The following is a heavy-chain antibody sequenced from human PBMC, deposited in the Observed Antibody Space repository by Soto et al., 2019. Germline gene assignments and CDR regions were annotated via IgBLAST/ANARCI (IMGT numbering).Heavy chain of an antibody. V-gene: IGHV1-18*04. D-gene: IGHD3-3*01. CDR3: AREQLRFLEWLLYLDY. J-gene: IGHJ4*02. CDR2: ISAYNGNT. CDR1: GYTFTSYG. Sequence: GASVKVSCKASGYTFTSYGISWVRQAPGQGLEWMGWISAYNGNTNYAQKLQGRVTMTTDTSTSTAYMELRSLRSDDTAVYYCAREQLRFLEWLLYLDYWGQGTLVTVS.